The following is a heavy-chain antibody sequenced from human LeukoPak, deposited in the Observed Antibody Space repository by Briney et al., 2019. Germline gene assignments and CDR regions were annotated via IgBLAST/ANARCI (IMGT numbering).Heavy chain of an antibody. CDR1: GGSISSSSW. CDR2: IYHSGST. CDR3: ARSPAYYDSSGYYPDY. D-gene: IGHD3-22*01. Sequence: ASETLSLTCAVSGGSISSSSWWSWVRQPPGKGLEWIGGIYHSGSTNYNPSLKSRVTISVDKSKNQFSLKLSSVTAADTAVYYCARSPAYYDSSGYYPDYWGQGTLVTVSS. V-gene: IGHV4-4*02. J-gene: IGHJ4*02.